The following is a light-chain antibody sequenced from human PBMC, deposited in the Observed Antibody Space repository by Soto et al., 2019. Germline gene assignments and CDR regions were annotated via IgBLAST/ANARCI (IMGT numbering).Light chain of an antibody. CDR3: QQYNNWPLT. V-gene: IGKV3-15*01. J-gene: IGKJ4*01. CDR2: GAS. Sequence: EVVMTQSPATLSVSLGERATLSCRASQSVIGNLAWYQQTPGQAPRLLIYGASTRATGIPARFSGSGSGTEVTLTISSLQSEDSAVYYCQQYNNWPLTFGGGTKVEIK. CDR1: QSVIGN.